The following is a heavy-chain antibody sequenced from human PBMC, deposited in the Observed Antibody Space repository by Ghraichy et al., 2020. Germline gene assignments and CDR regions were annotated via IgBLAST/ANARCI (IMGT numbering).Heavy chain of an antibody. J-gene: IGHJ5*02. CDR1: GYTFTSYD. D-gene: IGHD2-2*01. CDR2: MNPNSGNT. CDR3: ARGEKGYCSSTSCMYNWFDP. V-gene: IGHV1-8*01. Sequence: ASVKVSCKASGYTFTSYDINWVRQATGQGLEWMGWMNPNSGNTGYAQKFQGRVTMTRNTSISTAYMELSSLRSEDTAVYYCARGEKGYCSSTSCMYNWFDPWGQGTLVTVSS.